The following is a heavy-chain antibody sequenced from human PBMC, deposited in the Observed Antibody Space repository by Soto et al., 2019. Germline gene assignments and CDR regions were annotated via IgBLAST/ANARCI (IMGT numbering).Heavy chain of an antibody. CDR2: IYWDDDK. Sequence: QITLKESGPTLVKPTQTLTLTCTFSGFSLSTSGVGVGWIRQPPGKALEWLALIYWDDDKRYSPSLKSRLTITKDTXXNXVXXTMTNMDPVDTATYYCAHSAVVVPAAIRRDDAFDIWGQGTMVTVSS. CDR3: AHSAVVVPAAIRRDDAFDI. D-gene: IGHD2-2*01. V-gene: IGHV2-5*02. J-gene: IGHJ3*02. CDR1: GFSLSTSGVG.